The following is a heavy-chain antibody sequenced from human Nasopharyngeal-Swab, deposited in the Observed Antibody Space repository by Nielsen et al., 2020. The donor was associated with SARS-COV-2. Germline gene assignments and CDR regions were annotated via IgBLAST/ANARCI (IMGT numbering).Heavy chain of an antibody. CDR1: GYTFTSYG. CDR2: ISAYNGNT. Sequence: SVKLSCKASGYTFTSYGTSWVRQAPGQGLEWMGWISAYNGNTNYAPKRQGRVTMTTDTSTSTAYMELRSLRSDDTAVYYCARDPNYSNFWTDYYCYDYGMDVWGQGTTVTVS. V-gene: IGHV1-18*01. CDR3: ARDPNYSNFWTDYYCYDYGMDV. D-gene: IGHD4-11*01. J-gene: IGHJ6*02.